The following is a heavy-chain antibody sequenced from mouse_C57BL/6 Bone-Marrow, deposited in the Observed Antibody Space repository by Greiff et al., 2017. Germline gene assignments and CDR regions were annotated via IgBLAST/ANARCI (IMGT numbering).Heavy chain of an antibody. CDR1: GYTFTDHT. CDR2: IYPRDGST. D-gene: IGHD2-2*01. Sequence: VKLQESDAELVKPGASVKISCKVSGYTFTDHTIHWMKQRPEQGLEWIGYIYPRDGSTKYNEKFKGKATLTADKSSSTAYMQLNSLTSEDSAVYFCVWLRRLYYYAMDYWGQGTSVTVSS. V-gene: IGHV1-78*01. CDR3: VWLRRLYYYAMDY. J-gene: IGHJ4*01.